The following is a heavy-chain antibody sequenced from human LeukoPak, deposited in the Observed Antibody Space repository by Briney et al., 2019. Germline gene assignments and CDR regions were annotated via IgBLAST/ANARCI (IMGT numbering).Heavy chain of an antibody. CDR2: ISGDGGGT. J-gene: IGHJ4*02. D-gene: IGHD3-22*01. V-gene: IGHV3-43*02. Sequence: QSGRSLRLSCAASGFRFDDYPMHWVRQAPGRGLEWVSLISGDGGGTYYNDSVKGRFTTSRENSKNSLFLQMNNLRTEDTALYFCARDRPFTYYDSTGVLDYWGQGTLVTVSS. CDR1: GFRFDDYP. CDR3: ARDRPFTYYDSTGVLDY.